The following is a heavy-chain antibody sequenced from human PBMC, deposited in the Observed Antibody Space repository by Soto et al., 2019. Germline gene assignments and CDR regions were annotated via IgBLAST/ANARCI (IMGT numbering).Heavy chain of an antibody. CDR3: ANYRGLLFDP. J-gene: IGHJ5*02. D-gene: IGHD4-17*01. CDR2: IYFSGSA. Sequence: QVQLQESGPGLVKPSQTLSLTCTVSGGSISSGGYYWSWIRQHPGKGVEWIGYIYFSGSAYYNPSLKSRVTISVDTSKNQFSLKLSSVTAADTAVYYCANYRGLLFDPWGQGTLVTVSS. V-gene: IGHV4-31*03. CDR1: GGSISSGGYY.